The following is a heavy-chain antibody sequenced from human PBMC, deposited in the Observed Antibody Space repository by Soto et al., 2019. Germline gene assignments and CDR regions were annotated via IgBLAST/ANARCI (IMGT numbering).Heavy chain of an antibody. CDR3: AREGLGFRRGLFYFGY. V-gene: IGHV3-7*04. J-gene: IGHJ4*02. CDR1: GFTFSSYW. Sequence: EVQLVESGGGLVQPGGSLRLSCAASGFTFSSYWMSWVRQAPGKGLEWVANIKQDGSEKYYMDSVKGRFTISRDNTQNSLYLPMNCMRGEDPAVYCCAREGLGFRRGLFYFGYRGQGTLFSVSS. CDR2: IKQDGSEK. D-gene: IGHD3-22*01.